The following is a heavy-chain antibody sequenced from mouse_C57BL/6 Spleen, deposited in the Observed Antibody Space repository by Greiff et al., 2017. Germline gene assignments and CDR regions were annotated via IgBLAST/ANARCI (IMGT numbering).Heavy chain of an antibody. CDR1: GYTFTSYW. V-gene: IGHV1-72*01. CDR3: ANSHYYGSSQYYFDY. J-gene: IGHJ2*01. Sequence: QVQLKESGAELVKPGASVKLSCKASGYTFTSYWMHWVKQRPGRGLEWIGRIDPNSGGTKYNEKFKSKATLTVDKPSSTAYMQLSSLTSEDSAVYYCANSHYYGSSQYYFDYWGQGTTLTVSS. CDR2: IDPNSGGT. D-gene: IGHD1-1*01.